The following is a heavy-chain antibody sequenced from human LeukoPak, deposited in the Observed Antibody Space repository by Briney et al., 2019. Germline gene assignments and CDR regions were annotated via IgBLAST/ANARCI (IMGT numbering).Heavy chain of an antibody. CDR2: ISNDVSKE. V-gene: IGHV3-30-3*01. Sequence: GGSLRLSCAASGFTFSSYAMSWVRQAPGKGLEWVAVISNDVSKEYHADSVKGRFTISRDNSKNTLYLQMNSLRAEDTAVYYCARGGIVPAANSGNYYYDMDVWGQGTTVTVSS. J-gene: IGHJ6*02. CDR1: GFTFSSYA. CDR3: ARGGIVPAANSGNYYYDMDV. D-gene: IGHD2-2*01.